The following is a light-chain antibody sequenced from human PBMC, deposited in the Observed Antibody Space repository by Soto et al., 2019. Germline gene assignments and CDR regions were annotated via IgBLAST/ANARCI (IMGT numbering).Light chain of an antibody. CDR1: QDISNY. Sequence: DLQMTQSPSSLSASVGDRVTITCQASQDISNYLNWYQQKPGKAPKLLIYDASNLETGVPSRFSGSGSGTDFTFTISSLQPEDFATYYCQQYDSLPGLTFGGGTKVEIK. V-gene: IGKV1-33*01. CDR3: QQYDSLPGLT. CDR2: DAS. J-gene: IGKJ4*01.